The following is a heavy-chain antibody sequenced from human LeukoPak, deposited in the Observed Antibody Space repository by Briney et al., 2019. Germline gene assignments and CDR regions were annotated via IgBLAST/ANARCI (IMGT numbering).Heavy chain of an antibody. D-gene: IGHD3-10*01. CDR1: GGTFSSYA. CDR3: AREITMVRAFDY. V-gene: IGHV1-69*13. CDR2: IIPIFGTA. Sequence: SVKVSCKASGGTFSSYAISWVRQAPGQGPEWMGGIIPIFGTANYAQKFQGRVTITADESTSTAYMELSSLRSEDTAVYYCAREITMVRAFDYWGQGTLVTVSS. J-gene: IGHJ4*02.